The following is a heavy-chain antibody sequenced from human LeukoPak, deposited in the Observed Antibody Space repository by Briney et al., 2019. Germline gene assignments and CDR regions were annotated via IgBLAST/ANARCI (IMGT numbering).Heavy chain of an antibody. V-gene: IGHV3-30*18. J-gene: IGHJ4*02. CDR3: AKDRVEGKKWLAQFDY. D-gene: IGHD6-19*01. CDR1: GFAFSNHA. Sequence: PGGSLRLSCTASGFAFSNHAMHWVRQAPGKGLEWVGLITYDGRNTYHADSVKGRFTISRDNFKNTLYLQMNSLRVEDTAVYHCAKDRVEGKKWLAQFDYWGQGTLVTVSS. CDR2: ITYDGRNT.